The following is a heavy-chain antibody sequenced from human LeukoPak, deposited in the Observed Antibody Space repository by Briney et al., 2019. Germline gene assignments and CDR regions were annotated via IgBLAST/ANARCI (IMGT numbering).Heavy chain of an antibody. CDR3: ACGYSFTPLDY. V-gene: IGHV4-59*08. D-gene: IGHD5-18*01. CDR1: GGSISSYY. Sequence: SGTLSLTCTVSGGSISSYYWSWLRQPPGKGLEWIGYIYYSGSTNYNPSLKSRVTISVDTSKNQFSLKLSSVTAADTAVYYCACGYSFTPLDYWGQGTLVTVSS. CDR2: IYYSGST. J-gene: IGHJ4*02.